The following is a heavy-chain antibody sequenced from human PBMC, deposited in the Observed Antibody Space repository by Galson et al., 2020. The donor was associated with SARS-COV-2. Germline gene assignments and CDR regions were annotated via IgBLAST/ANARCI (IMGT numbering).Heavy chain of an antibody. D-gene: IGHD6-13*01. Sequence: PSQTLSLTCAISGHSVPSNTAPWNWIRQSPSRGLEWLGRTYYRSKWYNDYAASVKSRITINPDTSKNQFSLQLNSVTPEDTAVYYCARAFLAASGMDVWGQGTTVTVSS. CDR1: GHSVPSNTAP. J-gene: IGHJ6*02. CDR2: TYYRSKWYN. V-gene: IGHV6-1*01. CDR3: ARAFLAASGMDV.